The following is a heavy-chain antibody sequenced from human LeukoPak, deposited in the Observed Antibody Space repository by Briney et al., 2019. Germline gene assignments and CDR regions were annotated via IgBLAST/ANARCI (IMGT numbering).Heavy chain of an antibody. D-gene: IGHD6-19*01. CDR1: GYSISSGYY. CDR2: IYHSGST. V-gene: IGHV4-38-2*02. J-gene: IGHJ3*02. CDR3: ARVKSSGWGGAFDI. Sequence: SETLSLTCTVSGYSISSGYYWGWIRPPPGKGLEWIGSIYHSGSTYYNPSLKSRVTISVDTSKNQFSLKLSSVTAADTAVYYCARVKSSGWGGAFDIWGQGTMVTVSS.